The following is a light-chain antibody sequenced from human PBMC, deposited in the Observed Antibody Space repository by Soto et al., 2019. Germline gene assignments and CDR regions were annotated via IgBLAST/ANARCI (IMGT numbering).Light chain of an antibody. J-gene: IGLJ7*01. CDR2: EVN. CDR3: PSSPGRNSLGV. Sequence: QSALTQPPSASGSPGQSVTISCTGTSSDVGGYNYVSWYQHHPGKAPKLMIYEVNKRPSWVSDRFSASKSGTTASLTVSGLQAEDEPDSYCPSSPGRNSLGVFGGGTPLTLL. V-gene: IGLV2-8*01. CDR1: SSDVGGYNY.